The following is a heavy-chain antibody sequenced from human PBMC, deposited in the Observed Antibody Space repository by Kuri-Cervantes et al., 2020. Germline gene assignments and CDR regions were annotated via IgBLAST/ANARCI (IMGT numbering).Heavy chain of an antibody. Sequence: GGSLRLSCAASGFTFSSYAMHWVRQAPGKGLEWVSLISWDGGSTYYADSVKGRITISRDNSKNSLYLQMNSLRAEDTALYYCAKDRVAVAGAGIDYWGQGTLVTVSS. D-gene: IGHD6-19*01. CDR1: GFTFSSYA. CDR3: AKDRVAVAGAGIDY. J-gene: IGHJ4*02. CDR2: ISWDGGST. V-gene: IGHV3-43D*03.